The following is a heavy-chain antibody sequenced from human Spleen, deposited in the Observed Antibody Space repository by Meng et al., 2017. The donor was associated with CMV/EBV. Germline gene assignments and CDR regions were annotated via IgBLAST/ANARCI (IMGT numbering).Heavy chain of an antibody. D-gene: IGHD1-26*01. Sequence: SETLSLTCTVSGGSISSSSYYWGWIRQPPGKGLEWIGSIYYSGSTYYNPSLKSRVTISVDTSKNRFSLKLSSVTAADTAVYYCARDSSYSGTYFVLGNWYFDLWGRGTLVTVSS. CDR2: IYYSGST. V-gene: IGHV4-39*07. J-gene: IGHJ2*01. CDR3: ARDSSYSGTYFVLGNWYFDL. CDR1: GGSISSSSYY.